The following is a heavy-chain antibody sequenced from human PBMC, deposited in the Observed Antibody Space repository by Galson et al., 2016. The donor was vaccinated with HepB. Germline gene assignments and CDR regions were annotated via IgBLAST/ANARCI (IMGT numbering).Heavy chain of an antibody. CDR2: ISYDGSNK. CDR1: GFTFSSYA. D-gene: IGHD3-22*01. V-gene: IGHV3-30*18. CDR3: AKDSSYYYDNSGRNSDAFDI. J-gene: IGHJ3*02. Sequence: SLRLSCAASGFTFSSYAMHWVRQAPGKGLEWVAVISYDGSNKYYADSVKGRFTISRDNSKNTLYLQMNSLRAEDTAVYYCAKDSSYYYDNSGRNSDAFDIWGQGTMVTVSS.